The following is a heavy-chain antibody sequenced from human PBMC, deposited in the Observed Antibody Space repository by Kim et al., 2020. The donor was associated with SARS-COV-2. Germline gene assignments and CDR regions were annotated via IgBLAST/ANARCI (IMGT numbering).Heavy chain of an antibody. CDR2: ISSSSSYI. V-gene: IGHV3-21*01. Sequence: GGSLRLSCAASGFTFSSYSMNWVRQAPGKGLEWVSSISSSSSYIYYADSVKGRFTISRDNAKNSLYLQMNSLRAEDTAVYYCARDNIVVVPATNPPPLEYYYYYSGMDVWGQGTTVTVSS. CDR1: GFTFSSYS. CDR3: ARDNIVVVPATNPPPLEYYYYYSGMDV. D-gene: IGHD2-2*01. J-gene: IGHJ6*02.